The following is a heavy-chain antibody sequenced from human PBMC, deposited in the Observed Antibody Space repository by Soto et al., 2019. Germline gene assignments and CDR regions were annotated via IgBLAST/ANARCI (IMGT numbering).Heavy chain of an antibody. Sequence: GSLRLSCAASGFTFSSYSMNWVRQAPGKGLEWVSYISSSSSTIYYADSVKGRFTISRDNAKNSLYLQMNSLRDEDTAVYYCARDLLGYCSGGSCYGDYWGQGTLVTVSS. CDR1: GFTFSSYS. CDR3: ARDLLGYCSGGSCYGDY. V-gene: IGHV3-48*02. CDR2: ISSSSSTI. J-gene: IGHJ4*02. D-gene: IGHD2-15*01.